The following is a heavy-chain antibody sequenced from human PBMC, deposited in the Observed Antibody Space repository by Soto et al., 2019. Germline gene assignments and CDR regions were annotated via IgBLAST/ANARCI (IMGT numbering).Heavy chain of an antibody. V-gene: IGHV1-8*01. CDR2: MNPNSGNT. CDR3: ARGRSIRGSGSYSSNWFDP. J-gene: IGHJ5*02. Sequence: SVKVSCKASGYTFTSYDINWVRQATVQGLEWMGWMNPNSGNTGYAQKFQGRVTMTRNTSISTAYMELSSLSSEDTAVYYCARGRSIRGSGSYSSNWFDPWGQGTLVTVSS. CDR1: GYTFTSYD. D-gene: IGHD3-10*01.